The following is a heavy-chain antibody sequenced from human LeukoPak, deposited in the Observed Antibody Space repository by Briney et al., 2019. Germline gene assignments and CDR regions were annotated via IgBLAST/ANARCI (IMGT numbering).Heavy chain of an antibody. D-gene: IGHD3-10*01. CDR3: ARCKDYYVSGSYYKTFDY. CDR2: IPYSGST. V-gene: IGHV4-39*07. CDR1: GDSISSSSYY. Sequence: SETLSLTCTVSGDSISSSSYYWGWLREPPGKGLEWIVSIPYSGSTYYNPSLKSRVTISVDTSKNQFSLKLSSVTAADTAVYYCARCKDYYVSGSYYKTFDYWGQGTLVTVSS. J-gene: IGHJ4*02.